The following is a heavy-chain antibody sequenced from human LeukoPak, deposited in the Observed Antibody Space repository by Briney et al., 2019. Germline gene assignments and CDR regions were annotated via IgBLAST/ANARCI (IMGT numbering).Heavy chain of an antibody. CDR1: GGSFSGYY. V-gene: IGHV4-34*01. CDR2: IEHSGST. J-gene: IGHJ6*02. D-gene: IGHD3-9*01. CDR3: ARTSGDWLSWAWIGVDI. Sequence: SETLSLTCAVYGGSFSGYYWNWIRQPPGKGLEWIGEIEHSGSTKYNPSLKSRVIISVDTSKNQFSLKLSSVTAADTAVYYCARTSGDWLSWAWIGVDIWGQGTTVTVSS.